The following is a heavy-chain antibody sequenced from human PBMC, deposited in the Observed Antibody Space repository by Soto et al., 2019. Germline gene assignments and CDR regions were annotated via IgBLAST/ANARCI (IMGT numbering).Heavy chain of an antibody. V-gene: IGHV4-61*01. D-gene: IGHD3-3*01. Sequence: ETLSLTCNVTGGSFKSGSYSWSWIRQPPGTGLERSGYVYHTGLSTYYPSHKTRVAIPMHTSKNQFSLNLNSQTAGDSAVYFCARDFDYFDSWGQGTLVPVSS. CDR2: VYHTGLS. J-gene: IGHJ4*02. CDR3: ARDFDYFDS. CDR1: GGSFKSGSYS.